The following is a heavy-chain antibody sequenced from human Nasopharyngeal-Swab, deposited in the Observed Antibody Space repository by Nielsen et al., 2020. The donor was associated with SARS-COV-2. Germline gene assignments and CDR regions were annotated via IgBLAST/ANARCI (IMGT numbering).Heavy chain of an antibody. CDR3: ATTEKQQLVRHLGYYYYCYMDV. CDR2: FDPEDGET. V-gene: IGHV1-24*01. CDR1: GYTLTELS. Sequence: ASVKVSCKVSGYTLTELSMHWVRQAPGKGLEWMGGFDPEDGETIYAQKFQGRVTMTEDTSTDTAYMELSSLRSEDTAVYYCATTEKQQLVRHLGYYYYCYMDVWGKGTTVTVSS. J-gene: IGHJ6*03. D-gene: IGHD6-13*01.